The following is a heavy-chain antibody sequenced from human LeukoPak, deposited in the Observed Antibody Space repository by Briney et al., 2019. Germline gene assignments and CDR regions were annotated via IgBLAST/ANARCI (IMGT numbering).Heavy chain of an antibody. J-gene: IGHJ3*02. Sequence: SETLSLTXTVSGGSISSYYWSWIRQPPGKGLEWIGYIYYSGSTNYNPSLKSRVTISVDTSKNQFSLKLSSVTAADTAVYYCARVYYDFWSAPGAFDIWGQGTMVTVSS. CDR1: GGSISSYY. D-gene: IGHD3-3*01. CDR3: ARVYYDFWSAPGAFDI. CDR2: IYYSGST. V-gene: IGHV4-59*01.